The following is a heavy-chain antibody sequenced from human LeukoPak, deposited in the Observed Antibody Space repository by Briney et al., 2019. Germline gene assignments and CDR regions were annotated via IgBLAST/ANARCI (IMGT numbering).Heavy chain of an antibody. D-gene: IGHD3-10*01. CDR2: IWNDGSNK. CDR3: AREGSSTIFSGSGTHSGGAFDI. Sequence: PGGSLRLSCAASGFTFRNYGIHWVRQAPGKGLEWVAIIWNDGSNKYYGDSVKGRFTISRDNSKNTAYLQMNSLRGEDTALYYCAREGSSTIFSGSGTHSGGAFDIWGQGAVVTVSS. J-gene: IGHJ3*02. V-gene: IGHV3-33*01. CDR1: GFTFRNYG.